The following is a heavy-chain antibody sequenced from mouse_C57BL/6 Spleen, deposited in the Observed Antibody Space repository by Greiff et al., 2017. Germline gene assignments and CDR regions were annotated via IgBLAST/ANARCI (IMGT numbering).Heavy chain of an antibody. V-gene: IGHV7-3*01. Sequence: EVQLVESGGGLVQPGGSLSLTCAASGVTFTAYYMSWVRQPPGKALEWLGFIRNKDNGYPTEYSGSVKCLCTISLENSQSILYLQMNSLRAEDSATYYCARYPNPHYYGSSPLYYWAQGTTLTVAS. D-gene: IGHD1-1*01. CDR1: GVTFTAYY. CDR2: IRNKDNGYPT. J-gene: IGHJ2*01. CDR3: ARYPNPHYYGSSPLYY.